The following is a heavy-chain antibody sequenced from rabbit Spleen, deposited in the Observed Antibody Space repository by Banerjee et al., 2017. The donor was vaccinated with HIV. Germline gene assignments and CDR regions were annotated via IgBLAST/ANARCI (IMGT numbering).Heavy chain of an antibody. CDR1: GVCLNDKDV. V-gene: IGHV1S40*01. CDR3: TRDLVAVIGWNFNL. J-gene: IGHJ4*01. CDR2: INIVTGKS. Sequence: QSLEESGGDLFKPGGSLTLTCKASGVCLNDKDVMCWVRQAPGKGLEWIACINIVTGKSVYASWAKGRIIMSRTSSTTVTLQMTSLTVADTATYFCTRDLVAVIGWNFNLWGPGTLVTVS. D-gene: IGHD1-1*01.